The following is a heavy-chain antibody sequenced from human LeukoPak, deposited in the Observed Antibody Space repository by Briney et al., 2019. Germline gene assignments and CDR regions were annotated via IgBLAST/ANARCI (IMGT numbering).Heavy chain of an antibody. CDR3: ATFPYYYDTSGPQGAFDY. J-gene: IGHJ4*02. CDR1: GGTFSSYA. D-gene: IGHD3-22*01. V-gene: IGHV1-69*04. Sequence: GGSLRLSCAASGGTFSSYAISWVRQAPGQGLEWMGRIIPILGIANYAQKFQGRVTITADKSTSTAYMELSSLRSEDTAVYYCATFPYYYDTSGPQGAFDYWGQGTLVTVSS. CDR2: IIPILGIA.